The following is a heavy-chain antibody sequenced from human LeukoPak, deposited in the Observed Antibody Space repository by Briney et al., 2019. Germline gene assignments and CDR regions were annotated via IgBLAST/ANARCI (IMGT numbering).Heavy chain of an antibody. Sequence: GASVKVSCKASGFTFTSSAVQWVRQARGQGIEWIGWIVVGSGNTNYAQKFQERVTINRDMSTSTAYMELSSLRSEDTAVYYCATDDVTTGTKTALGYWGQGTLVTVSS. CDR3: ATDDVTTGTKTALGY. J-gene: IGHJ4*02. V-gene: IGHV1-58*01. D-gene: IGHD1-1*01. CDR2: IVVGSGNT. CDR1: GFTFTSSA.